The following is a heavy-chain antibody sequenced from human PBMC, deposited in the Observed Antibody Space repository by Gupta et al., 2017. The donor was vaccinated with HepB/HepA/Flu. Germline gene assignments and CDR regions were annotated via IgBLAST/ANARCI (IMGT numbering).Heavy chain of an antibody. D-gene: IGHD3-22*01. Sequence: GASVKVSCKAAGYTFRAYGITWVRQAPEQGLEWMGWISTYNGNTNYAQKVQGRLTMTTDTSTTTAYMELRSLRSDDTAIYYCARGVALSDYETSGYLFDSWGQGTLVTVS. CDR1: GYTFRAYG. CDR2: ISTYNGNT. V-gene: IGHV1-18*01. CDR3: ARGVALSDYETSGYLFDS. J-gene: IGHJ4*02.